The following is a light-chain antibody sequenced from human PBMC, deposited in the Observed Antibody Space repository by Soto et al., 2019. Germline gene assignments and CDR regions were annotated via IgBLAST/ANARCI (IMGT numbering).Light chain of an antibody. V-gene: IGKV3-20*01. J-gene: IGKJ1*01. Sequence: DIVLTQSPGTLSLSPGERATLSCRASQSVSSSYLVWYQQKPGQAPRLLIYGASSRATGIPDRFSGSGSGTDFTLTISRLEPEDFAVYYCQQYGSSPQTFGQGTKVEIK. CDR1: QSVSSSY. CDR3: QQYGSSPQT. CDR2: GAS.